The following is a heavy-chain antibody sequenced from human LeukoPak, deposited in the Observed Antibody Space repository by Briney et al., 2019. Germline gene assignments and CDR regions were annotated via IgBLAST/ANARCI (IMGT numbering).Heavy chain of an antibody. Sequence: PSETLSLTCAVSGYSISSGYYWGWIRQPPGKGLEWIATIYHSGSTYYNPSLKSRVTISVDTSKNQFSLKLSSVTAADTAVYYCARLITGTTTAFDIWGQGTMVTVSS. J-gene: IGHJ3*02. CDR2: IYHSGST. D-gene: IGHD1-7*01. V-gene: IGHV4-38-2*01. CDR1: GYSISSGYY. CDR3: ARLITGTTTAFDI.